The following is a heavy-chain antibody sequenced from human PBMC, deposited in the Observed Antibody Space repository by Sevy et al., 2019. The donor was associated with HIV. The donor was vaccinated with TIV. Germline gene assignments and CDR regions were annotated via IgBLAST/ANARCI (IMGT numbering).Heavy chain of an antibody. V-gene: IGHV3-48*03. CDR2: ISSSGTTI. CDR1: GITFNNYA. J-gene: IGHJ5*02. D-gene: IGHD3-22*01. Sequence: GGSLRLSCAASGITFNNYAMNWVRQAPGKGLEWVSYISSSGTTIKYADSVKGRFTISRDNAKNSLYMQMNSLRAEDTAVYYCARVDANYDKGFDPWGQGTLVTVSS. CDR3: ARVDANYDKGFDP.